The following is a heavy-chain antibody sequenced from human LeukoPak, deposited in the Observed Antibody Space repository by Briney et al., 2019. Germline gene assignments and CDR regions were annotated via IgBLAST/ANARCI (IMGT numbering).Heavy chain of an antibody. CDR1: GGSISSYY. V-gene: IGHV4-59*12. D-gene: IGHD2-2*01. CDR3: ARWEDLGYCSSTSCRSNWFDP. J-gene: IGHJ5*02. CDR2: IYYSGST. Sequence: PSETLSLTCTVSGGSISSYYWSWIRQPPGKGLEWIGYIYYSGSTNYNPSLKSRVTISVDTSKNQFSLKLSSVTAADTAVYYCARWEDLGYCSSTSCRSNWFDPWGQGTLVTVSS.